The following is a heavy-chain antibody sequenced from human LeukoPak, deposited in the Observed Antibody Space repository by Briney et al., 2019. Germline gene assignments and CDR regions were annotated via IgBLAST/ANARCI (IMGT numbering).Heavy chain of an antibody. CDR3: GRGHDSSGYYYVPRAEYFQH. V-gene: IGHV1-69*06. J-gene: IGHJ1*01. CDR2: IIPIFGTA. CDR1: GGTFSSSA. D-gene: IGHD3-22*01. Sequence: SVKVSCKASGGTFSSSAISWVRQAPGQGLEWMGRIIPIFGTANYAQKFQGRVTITADKSTSTAYMELSSLRSEDTAVYYCGRGHDSSGYYYVPRAEYFQHWGQGTLVTVSS.